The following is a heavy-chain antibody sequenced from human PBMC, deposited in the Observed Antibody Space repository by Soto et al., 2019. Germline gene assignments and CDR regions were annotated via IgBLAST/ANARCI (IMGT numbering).Heavy chain of an antibody. V-gene: IGHV1-18*01. CDR2: ISAYNGNT. Sequence: ASVKVSCKASGYTFTSYGISWVRQAPGQGLEWMGWISAYNGNTNYAQKLQGRVTMTTDTSTSTAYMELRSLRSDDTAVYYCARVRFLEWLPHYYGSGSYPYYYGIDVWGQGTMVTVSS. J-gene: IGHJ6*02. CDR3: ARVRFLEWLPHYYGSGSYPYYYGIDV. CDR1: GYTFTSYG. D-gene: IGHD3-10*01.